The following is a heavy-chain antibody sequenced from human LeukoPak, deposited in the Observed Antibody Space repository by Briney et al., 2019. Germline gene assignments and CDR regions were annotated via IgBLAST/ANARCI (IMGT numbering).Heavy chain of an antibody. J-gene: IGHJ4*02. V-gene: IGHV3-48*01. D-gene: IGHD1-14*01. CDR2: ISSSSRTI. Sequence: GGSLRLSCAASGFTFSSYWMSWVRQAPGKGLEWVSYISSSSRTIYYADSAKGRFTISRDNAKNSLYLQMNSLRAEDTAVYYCAREGLDRGYFDYWGQGSLVTVSS. CDR3: AREGLDRGYFDY. CDR1: GFTFSSYW.